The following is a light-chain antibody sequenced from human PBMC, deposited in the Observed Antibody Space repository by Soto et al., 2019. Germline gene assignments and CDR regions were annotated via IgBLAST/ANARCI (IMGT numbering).Light chain of an antibody. CDR1: QSVSSW. CDR2: DDC. J-gene: IGKJ1*01. CDR3: QWYHCYTSSWT. Sequence: EILLTQSPSTLSVSVVEIVTLTFLGSQSVSSWLAWYQQKPGKGHTLLIYDDCSLESGTPSRFSGSGSGTEFTLTLSSLKPDDVETEDCQWYHCYTSSWTFGQGTKVDIK. V-gene: IGKV1-5*01.